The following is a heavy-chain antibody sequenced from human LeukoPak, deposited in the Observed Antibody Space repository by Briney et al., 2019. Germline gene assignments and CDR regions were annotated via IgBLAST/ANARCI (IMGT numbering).Heavy chain of an antibody. CDR1: GYTITGYY. Sequence: ASVKVSCKASGYTITGYYMHWVRQAPGQGLEWMGWINPNSGGTNYAQKFQGRVTMTRDTSISTAYMELSRLRSDDTAVYYCARDPHPKWELLSDITGYYFDYWGQGTLVTVSS. V-gene: IGHV1-2*02. J-gene: IGHJ4*02. CDR2: INPNSGGT. CDR3: ARDPHPKWELLSDITGYYFDY. D-gene: IGHD1-26*01.